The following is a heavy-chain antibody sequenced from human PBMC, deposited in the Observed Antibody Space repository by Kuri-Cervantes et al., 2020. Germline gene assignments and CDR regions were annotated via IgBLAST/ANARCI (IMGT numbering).Heavy chain of an antibody. CDR1: GFTFGDYA. J-gene: IGHJ4*02. CDR2: IRSKAYGGTR. Sequence: GESLKISCTASGFTFGDYARSWVRQAPGKGLEWVGVIRSKAYGGTREFAASVKGRFTISRDDSKNTAYLQMNSLTTGDTAVYYCTRDRTLPGILYYFDSWGQGTLVTVSS. V-gene: IGHV3-49*04. CDR3: TRDRTLPGILYYFDS. D-gene: IGHD1-1*01.